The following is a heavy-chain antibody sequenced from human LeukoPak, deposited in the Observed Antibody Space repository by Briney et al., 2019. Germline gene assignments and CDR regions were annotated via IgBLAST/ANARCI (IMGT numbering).Heavy chain of an antibody. CDR1: GGSISSYY. Sequence: SETLSLTCTVSGGSISSYYWSWIRQPPGKGLEWIGYIYYSGSTNYNPSLKSRVTISVDTSKNQFSLKLSSVTAADTAVYYCARLSDIVATYYFDYWGQGTLVTVSS. J-gene: IGHJ4*02. V-gene: IGHV4-59*12. CDR3: ARLSDIVATYYFDY. D-gene: IGHD5-12*01. CDR2: IYYSGST.